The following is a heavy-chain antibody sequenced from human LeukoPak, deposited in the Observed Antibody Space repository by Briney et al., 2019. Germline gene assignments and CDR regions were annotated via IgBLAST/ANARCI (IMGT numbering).Heavy chain of an antibody. CDR3: ARDSSSWYGVDYYAMDV. CDR1: GFTFSSYW. D-gene: IGHD6-13*01. J-gene: IGHJ6*04. CDR2: IKQDGSEK. V-gene: IGHV3-7*03. Sequence: GGSLRLSCAASGFTFSSYWMSWVRQAPGKGLEGVANIKQDGSEKYYVDSVKGRFTISRDNAKNSLYLQMNSLRAEHTPVYYCARDSSSWYGVDYYAMDVWGKGPTVTVSS.